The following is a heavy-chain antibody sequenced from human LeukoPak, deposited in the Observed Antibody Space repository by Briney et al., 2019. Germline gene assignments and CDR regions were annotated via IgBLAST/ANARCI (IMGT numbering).Heavy chain of an antibody. J-gene: IGHJ6*02. Sequence: SETLPLTCAVYGGSFSGYYWSWIRQPPGKGLEWIGEINHSGSTNYNPSLKSRVTISVDTSKNQFSLKLSSVTAADTAVYYCRGGYYYGMDVWGQGTTVTVSS. V-gene: IGHV4-34*01. CDR1: GGSFSGYY. CDR2: INHSGST. CDR3: RGGYYYGMDV. D-gene: IGHD4-23*01.